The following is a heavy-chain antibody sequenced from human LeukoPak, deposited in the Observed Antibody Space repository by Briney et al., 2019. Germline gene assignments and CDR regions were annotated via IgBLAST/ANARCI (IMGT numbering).Heavy chain of an antibody. J-gene: IGHJ6*02. Sequence: GASVKVSCKASGYTFTSYGISWVRQAPGQGLEWMGWISAYNGNTNYAQKLQGRVTMTTDTSTSTAYMELRSLRSDDTAVYYCARDDSTSFHYAMDAWGQGTTVSVSS. V-gene: IGHV1-18*01. CDR2: ISAYNGNT. D-gene: IGHD2-2*01. CDR1: GYTFTSYG. CDR3: ARDDSTSFHYAMDA.